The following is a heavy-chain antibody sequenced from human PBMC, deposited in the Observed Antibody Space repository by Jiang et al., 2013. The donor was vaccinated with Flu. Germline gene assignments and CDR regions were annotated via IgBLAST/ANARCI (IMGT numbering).Heavy chain of an antibody. V-gene: IGHV1-69-2*01. CDR1: GYTFTDYY. CDR2: VDPEDGET. D-gene: IGHD3-22*01. Sequence: SGAEVKKPGATVKISCKVSGYTFTDYYMHWVQQAPGKGLEWMGLVDPEDGETIYAEKFQGRVTITADTSTDTAYMELSSLRSEDTAVYYCATERSGYYYDSSGYYQAEYFQHWGQGTLVTVSS. J-gene: IGHJ1*01. CDR3: ATERSGYYYDSSGYYQAEYFQH.